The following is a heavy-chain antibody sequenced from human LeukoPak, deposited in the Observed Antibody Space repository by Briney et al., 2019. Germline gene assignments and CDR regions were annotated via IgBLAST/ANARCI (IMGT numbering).Heavy chain of an antibody. J-gene: IGHJ3*02. D-gene: IGHD6-6*01. CDR1: GGSFSGYY. Sequence: SETLSLTCAVYGGSFSGYYWSWIRQPPGKGLEWIGEINRSGSTNYNPSLKSRVTISVDESKNQFSLKLSSVTAADTAVYYCAGGGPSSKVAFDIWGQGTMVTVSS. CDR2: INRSGST. V-gene: IGHV4-34*01. CDR3: AGGGPSSKVAFDI.